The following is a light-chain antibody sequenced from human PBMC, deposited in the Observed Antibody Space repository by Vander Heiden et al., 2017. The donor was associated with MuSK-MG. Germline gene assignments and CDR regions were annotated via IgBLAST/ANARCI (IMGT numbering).Light chain of an antibody. V-gene: IGKV3-20*01. Sequence: VLTQSPGTLSLSPGERATLSCRASQSISNSLAWYQQKPGQSPRLLISGASTRATGIPDRFSGSGSGTDFTLTISRLEPEDFAMYYWQRDGTSPTFGGGTKVEIK. CDR1: QSISNS. J-gene: IGKJ4*01. CDR2: GAS. CDR3: QRDGTSPT.